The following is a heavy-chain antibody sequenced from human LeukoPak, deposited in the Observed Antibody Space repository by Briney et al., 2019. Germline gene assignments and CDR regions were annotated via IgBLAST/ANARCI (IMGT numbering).Heavy chain of an antibody. CDR2: ISAYNGNT. CDR3: ARAASHELYSSSSGYWFDP. D-gene: IGHD6-6*01. Sequence: ASVKVSCKASGYTFTSYGISWVRQAPGQGLEWMGWISAYNGNTNYAQKLQGRVTMTTDTSTSTAYMELRSLRSDDTAVYYCARAASHELYSSSSGYWFDPWGQGTLVTVSS. V-gene: IGHV1-18*01. J-gene: IGHJ5*02. CDR1: GYTFTSYG.